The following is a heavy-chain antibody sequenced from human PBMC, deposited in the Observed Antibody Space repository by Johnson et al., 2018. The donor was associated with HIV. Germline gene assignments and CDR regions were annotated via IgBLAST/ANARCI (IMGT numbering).Heavy chain of an antibody. J-gene: IGHJ3*02. V-gene: IGHV3-74*02. D-gene: IGHD3-22*01. Sequence: ESGGDSVQPGGSLRLSCAASGFIFSNYWMHWVRQAPGKGLIWVACIKTDGSDTNYADSVKGRFTISRDNSKNKLYLQMNSLRAEDTAVYYCARGGARSSGYYSAFDIWGQGTMVTVSS. CDR3: ARGGARSSGYYSAFDI. CDR2: IKTDGSDT. CDR1: GFIFSNYW.